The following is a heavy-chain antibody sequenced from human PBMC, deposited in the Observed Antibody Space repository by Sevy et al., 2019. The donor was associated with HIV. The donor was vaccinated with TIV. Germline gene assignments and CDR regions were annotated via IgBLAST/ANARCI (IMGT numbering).Heavy chain of an antibody. J-gene: IGHJ6*02. CDR1: GGSISSSSYY. CDR3: ARLDYSNYYYYGMDV. D-gene: IGHD4-4*01. Sequence: SETLSLTCTVSGGSISSSSYYWGWIRQPPGKGLEWIGSIYYSGSTYYNPSLKSRFTISVDTSKNQFSLKLSSVTAADTAVYYCARLDYSNYYYYGMDVWGQGTTVTVSS. CDR2: IYYSGST. V-gene: IGHV4-39*01.